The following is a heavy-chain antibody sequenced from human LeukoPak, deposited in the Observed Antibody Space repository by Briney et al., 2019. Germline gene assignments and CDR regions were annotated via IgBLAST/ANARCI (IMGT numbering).Heavy chain of an antibody. V-gene: IGHV4-59*01. D-gene: IGHD1-26*01. CDR3: ARGKWDLESGEAFDI. Sequence: TSETLSLTCTVSGGSISSYYWSWIRQPPGKGLEWIGYIHYSGSTNYNPSLKSRVTISVDTSKNQFSLKLSSVTAADTAVYYCARGKWDLESGEAFDIWGQGTMVTVSS. J-gene: IGHJ3*02. CDR1: GGSISSYY. CDR2: IHYSGST.